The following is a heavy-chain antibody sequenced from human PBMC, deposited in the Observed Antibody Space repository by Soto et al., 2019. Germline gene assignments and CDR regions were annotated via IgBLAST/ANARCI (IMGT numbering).Heavy chain of an antibody. D-gene: IGHD6-6*01. V-gene: IGHV3-30*18. CDR2: ISYDGSNK. Sequence: PGGSLRLSCAASGFTFSSYGMHWVRQAPGKGLEWVAVISYDGSNKYYADSVKGRFTISRDNSKNTLYLQMNSLRAEDTAVYYCAKEVEQLGQRYYYYGMDVWGQGTTVTVSS. CDR1: GFTFSSYG. J-gene: IGHJ6*02. CDR3: AKEVEQLGQRYYYYGMDV.